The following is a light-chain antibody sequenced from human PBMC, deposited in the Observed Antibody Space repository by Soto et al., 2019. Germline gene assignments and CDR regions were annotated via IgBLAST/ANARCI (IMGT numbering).Light chain of an antibody. V-gene: IGLV2-14*03. J-gene: IGLJ1*01. CDR3: NSYTSSSTYV. Sequence: QSALTQPASVSGSPGQSITISCTGTSSDVGGFNYVSWYQQHPGKAPKLMIYDVTNRPSGVSYRFSGSNSGNTAPLTISGLQAEDEADYCCNSYTSSSTYVFGTGTKLTVL. CDR2: DVT. CDR1: SSDVGGFNY.